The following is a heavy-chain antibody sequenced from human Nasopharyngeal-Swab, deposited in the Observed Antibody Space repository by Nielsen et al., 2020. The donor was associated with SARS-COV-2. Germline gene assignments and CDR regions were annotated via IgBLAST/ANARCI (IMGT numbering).Heavy chain of an antibody. CDR2: ISAYNGNT. J-gene: IGHJ6*03. D-gene: IGHD3-16*02. Sequence: WVRQAPGQGLEWMGWISAYNGNTNYAQKLQGRVTMTTDTSTSTAYMELRSLRSDDTAVYYCATYYDYVWGSYRTPYYYYMDVWGKGTTVTVSS. CDR3: ATYYDYVWGSYRTPYYYYMDV. V-gene: IGHV1-18*01.